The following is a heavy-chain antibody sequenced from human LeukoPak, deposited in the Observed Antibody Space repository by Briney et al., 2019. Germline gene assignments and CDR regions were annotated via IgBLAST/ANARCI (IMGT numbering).Heavy chain of an antibody. J-gene: IGHJ3*02. V-gene: IGHV4-39*07. CDR3: ARVTELGYCSGGSCYAAAFDI. CDR2: IYYSGSS. D-gene: IGHD2-15*01. Sequence: SETLSLTCTVSGGSISSSSYYWGWMRQPPGKGLEWIGSIYYSGSSYYNPSLKSRATISVDTSKNQFSLKLSSVTAADTAVYYCARVTELGYCSGGSCYAAAFDIWGQGTMVTVSS. CDR1: GGSISSSSYY.